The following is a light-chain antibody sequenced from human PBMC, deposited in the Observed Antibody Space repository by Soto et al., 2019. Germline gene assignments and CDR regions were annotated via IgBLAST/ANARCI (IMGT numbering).Light chain of an antibody. Sequence: EIGLPQARATLSLSPGERATLSCRASQSIGLAIAWYQDRPGQAPRLLIFDASQRATGITARFRGSVSGTDFTRSISSLQPADVAADYCQQRKEGRPQTVGQGTKVDIK. CDR3: QQRKEGRPQT. V-gene: IGKV3-11*01. CDR2: DAS. J-gene: IGKJ1*01. CDR1: QSIGLA.